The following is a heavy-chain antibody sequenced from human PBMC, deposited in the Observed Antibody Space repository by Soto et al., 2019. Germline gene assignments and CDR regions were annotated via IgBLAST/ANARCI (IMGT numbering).Heavy chain of an antibody. CDR3: ARGSGYSSSWYGGGFDY. CDR1: GGSFSGYY. D-gene: IGHD6-13*01. CDR2: INHSGST. J-gene: IGHJ4*02. Sequence: SETLSLTCAVYGGSFSGYYWSWIRQPPGKGLEWIGEINHSGSTNYNPSLKSRATISVDTSKNQFSLKLSSVTAADTAVYYCARGSGYSSSWYGGGFDYWGQGTMVIVSA. V-gene: IGHV4-34*01.